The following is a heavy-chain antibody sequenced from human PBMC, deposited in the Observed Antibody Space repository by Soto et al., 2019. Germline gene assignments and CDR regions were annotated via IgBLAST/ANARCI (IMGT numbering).Heavy chain of an antibody. CDR2: LYNTGST. Sequence: SETLSLTCTVSGGSISRYYWSWIRQTPGKGLEWIGYLYNTGSTIYNPSLESRVTISVDTSKNQFSVKLNSVTAADTAVYYCAGHQSIVVVTAARAFDIWGQGTMVTVSS. D-gene: IGHD2-15*01. J-gene: IGHJ3*02. CDR3: AGHQSIVVVTAARAFDI. CDR1: GGSISRYY. V-gene: IGHV4-59*08.